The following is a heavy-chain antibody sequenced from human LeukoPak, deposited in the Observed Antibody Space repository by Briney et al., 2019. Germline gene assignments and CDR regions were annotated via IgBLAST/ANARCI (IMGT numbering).Heavy chain of an antibody. V-gene: IGHV3-21*01. Sequence: PGGSLKLSCAASGFTFSSYSMNWVRQAPGKGLEWVSSISSSSSYIYYADSVKGRFTISRDNAKNSLYLQMNSLRAEDTAVYYCARDVFLSGYGDPSYWYFDLWGRGTLVTVSS. CDR2: ISSSSSYI. D-gene: IGHD3-3*01. CDR1: GFTFSSYS. J-gene: IGHJ2*01. CDR3: ARDVFLSGYGDPSYWYFDL.